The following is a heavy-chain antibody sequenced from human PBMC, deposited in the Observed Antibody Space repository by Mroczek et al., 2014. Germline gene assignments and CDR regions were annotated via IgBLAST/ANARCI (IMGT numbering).Heavy chain of an antibody. CDR2: IYYSGST. V-gene: IGHV4-39*02. CDR3: AREVAETKTFDY. Sequence: QVQLQQWGPGLVKPSETLSLTCTVSGGSISSSSYYWGWIRQPPGKGLEWIGSIYYSGSTYYNPSLKSRVTISVDTSKNQFSLKLSSVTAADTAVYYCAREVAETKTFDYWGQGTLVTVSS. D-gene: IGHD1-1*01. CDR1: GGSISSSSYY. J-gene: IGHJ4*02.